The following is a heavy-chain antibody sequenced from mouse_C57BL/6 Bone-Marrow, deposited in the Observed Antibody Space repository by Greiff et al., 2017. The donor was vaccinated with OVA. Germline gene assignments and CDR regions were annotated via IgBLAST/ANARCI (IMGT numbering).Heavy chain of an antibody. Sequence: QVQLQQSGAELVRPGASVKLSCKASGYTFTDYYINWVKQRPGQGLEWIARIYPGSGNTYYNEKFKGKATLTAEKSSSTAYMQLSSPTSEDSAVYFCARADYYGSSYDAMDYWGQGTSVTVSS. CDR3: ARADYYGSSYDAMDY. D-gene: IGHD1-1*01. CDR1: GYTFTDYY. CDR2: IYPGSGNT. V-gene: IGHV1-76*01. J-gene: IGHJ4*01.